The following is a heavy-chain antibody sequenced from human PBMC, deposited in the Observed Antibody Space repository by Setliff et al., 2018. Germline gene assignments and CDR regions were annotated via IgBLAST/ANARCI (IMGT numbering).Heavy chain of an antibody. V-gene: IGHV4-38-2*02. CDR2: IYRSGST. D-gene: IGHD3-22*01. CDR1: GYSISSGYY. J-gene: IGHJ3*02. CDR3: AREGYYDSSGPDDAFDI. Sequence: PSETLSLTCGVSGYSISSGYYWGWIRQPPGKGLEWIGSIYRSGSTYYNPSLKSRVTISVDTSKNQFSLKLSSVTAADTAVYYCAREGYYDSSGPDDAFDIWGQGTMVTVSS.